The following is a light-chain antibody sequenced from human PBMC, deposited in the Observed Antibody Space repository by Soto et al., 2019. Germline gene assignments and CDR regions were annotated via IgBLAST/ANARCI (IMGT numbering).Light chain of an antibody. CDR3: QQSYSTLWT. J-gene: IGKJ1*01. V-gene: IGKV1-39*01. CDR2: AAS. CDR1: QSISSY. Sequence: DIQMPQPPSTLSGSVGYRVTITCRASQSISSYLNWYQQKPGKAPKLLIYAASSLQSGVPSRFSGSGSGTDFTLTISSLQPEDFATYYCQQSYSTLWTFGQGTKVDIK.